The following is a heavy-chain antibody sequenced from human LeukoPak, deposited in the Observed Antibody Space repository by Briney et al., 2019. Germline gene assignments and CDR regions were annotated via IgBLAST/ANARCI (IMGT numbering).Heavy chain of an antibody. D-gene: IGHD5-18*01. CDR2: IFDGGNT. V-gene: IGHV4-31*03. Sequence: SETLSLTCTVSGDSISSGGYYWSWIRQHPGKGLEWIGFIFDGGNTYYNPSLKSRVTISVDTSKNQLSLNLTSVTAADTAVYYCARDRKGWIQIDYWGQGTLVTVSS. CDR3: ARDRKGWIQIDY. J-gene: IGHJ4*02. CDR1: GDSISSGGYY.